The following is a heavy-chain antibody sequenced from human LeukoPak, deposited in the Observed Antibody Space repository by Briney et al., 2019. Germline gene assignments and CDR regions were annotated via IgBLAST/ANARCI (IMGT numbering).Heavy chain of an antibody. CDR2: IYYSGST. CDR3: ARGYSSSWYEDY. D-gene: IGHD6-13*01. Sequence: SETLSLTRTVSGGSFSSGGYNWSWIRQHPGKGLEWIGYIYYSGSTYYNPSLKSRVTISLDTSKNQFSLNLSSVTAADTAVYYCARGYSSSWYEDYWGQGTLVTVSS. V-gene: IGHV4-31*03. J-gene: IGHJ4*02. CDR1: GGSFSSGGYN.